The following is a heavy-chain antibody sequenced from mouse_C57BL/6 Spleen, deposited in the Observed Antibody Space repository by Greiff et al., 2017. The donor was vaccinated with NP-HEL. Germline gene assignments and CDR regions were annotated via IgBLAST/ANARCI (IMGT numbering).Heavy chain of an antibody. V-gene: IGHV1-80*01. D-gene: IGHD1-1*01. CDR3: AHHYYGSSYWYFDV. CDR2: IYPGDGDT. CDR1: GYAFSSYW. Sequence: QVQLQQSGAELVKPGASVKISCKASGYAFSSYWMNWVKQRPGKGLEWIGQIYPGDGDTNYNGKFKGKATLTADKSSSTAYMQLSSLTSEDSAVYFCAHHYYGSSYWYFDVWGTGTTVTVSS. J-gene: IGHJ1*03.